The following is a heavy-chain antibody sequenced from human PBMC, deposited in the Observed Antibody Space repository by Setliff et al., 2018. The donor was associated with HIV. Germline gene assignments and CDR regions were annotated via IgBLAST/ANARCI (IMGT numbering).Heavy chain of an antibody. D-gene: IGHD7-27*01. CDR3: ARGSNWGSGFRWYFDL. V-gene: IGHV4-39*07. CDR1: GGSISSSSYY. CDR2: IYYSGST. Sequence: PSETLSLTCTVSGGSISSSSYYWGWIRQPPGKGLEWIGSIYYSGSTYYNPSLKSRVTISVDTSKNQFSLKLSSVTAADTAVYYCARGSNWGSGFRWYFDLWGRGTLVTVSS. J-gene: IGHJ2*01.